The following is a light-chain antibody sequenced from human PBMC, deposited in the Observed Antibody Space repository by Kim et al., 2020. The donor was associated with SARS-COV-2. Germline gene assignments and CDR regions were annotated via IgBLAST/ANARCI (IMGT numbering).Light chain of an antibody. V-gene: IGKV3-15*01. CDR3: QQYDDWPPNT. CDR2: GAS. Sequence: ETVLTQSPATLSVSPGERATLSCRASQSVRNNLAWYQQKPGQAPRLLIYGASTRATGVPARFSASGSGTDFTPTISSLQSEDFAIYYCQQYDDWPPNTFGQGTKLEI. CDR1: QSVRNN. J-gene: IGKJ2*01.